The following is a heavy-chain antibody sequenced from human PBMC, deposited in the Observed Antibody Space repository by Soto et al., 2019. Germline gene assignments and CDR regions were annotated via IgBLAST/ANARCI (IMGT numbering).Heavy chain of an antibody. Sequence: SETLSLTCAVSGGSISSGGYSWTWIRQPPGKGLEWIGYVHHTGSTTCNPSLKTRVNISVDRPNNQFFLTLTSATAADSAIYYCARGLWNDVFQYWGRGILVTVSS. CDR2: VHHTGST. J-gene: IGHJ1*01. V-gene: IGHV4-30-2*01. D-gene: IGHD1-1*01. CDR3: ARGLWNDVFQY. CDR1: GGSISSGGYS.